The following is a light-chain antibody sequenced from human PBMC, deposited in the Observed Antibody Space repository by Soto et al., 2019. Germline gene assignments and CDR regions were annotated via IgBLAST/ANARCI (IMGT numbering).Light chain of an antibody. V-gene: IGLV2-18*01. CDR1: SSDVGSFNR. CDR3: SLYTTSSTLV. Sequence: QSALTQPPSVSGSPGQSVTISCSGTSSDVGSFNRVSWYQQPPGTAPKLMIYEVTNRPSGVPDRFSGSKSGNTASLTISGVQAEGGADYYCSLYTTSSTLVFGGGTKLTVL. J-gene: IGLJ2*01. CDR2: EVT.